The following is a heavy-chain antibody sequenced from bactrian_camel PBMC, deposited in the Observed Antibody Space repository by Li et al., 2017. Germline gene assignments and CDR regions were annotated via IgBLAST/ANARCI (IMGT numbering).Heavy chain of an antibody. V-gene: IGHV3S53*01. Sequence: VQLVESGGGSVQAGGSLKLSCSAAGSASGYMSSMYCAGWFRQAPGKEREGVAVIDSDGSARYADSVKDRFTISKDNAKNTLYLQLNSLKTEDTAIYYCAADHTYDCYSGPESTDYNYQGQGTQVT. D-gene: IGHD3*01. CDR2: IDSDGSA. CDR1: GYMSSMYC. J-gene: IGHJ4*01.